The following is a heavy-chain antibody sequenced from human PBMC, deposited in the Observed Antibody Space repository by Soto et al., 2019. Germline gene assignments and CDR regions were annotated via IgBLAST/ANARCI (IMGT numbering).Heavy chain of an antibody. CDR2: ISAYNGNT. V-gene: IGHV1-18*01. CDR3: ARKEQQQDQDYHGMEV. CDR1: GYTFTSYG. J-gene: IGHJ6*02. D-gene: IGHD6-13*01. Sequence: ASVKVSCKASGYTFTSYGISWVRQAPGQGLEWMGWISAYNGNTNYAQKLQGRVTMTTDTSTSTAYMELRSLRSDDTAVYYCARKEQQQDQDYHGMEVWGQGTTVTVSS.